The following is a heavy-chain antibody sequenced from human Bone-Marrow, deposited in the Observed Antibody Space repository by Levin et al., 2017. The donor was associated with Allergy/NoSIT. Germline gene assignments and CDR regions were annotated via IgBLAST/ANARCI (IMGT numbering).Heavy chain of an antibody. Sequence: GESLKISCKASGYTFTSYGISWVRQAPGQGLEWMGWISAYNGNTNYAQKLQGRVTMTTDTSTSTAYMELRSLRSDDTAVYYCASHSSSPDLFDYWGQGTLVTVSS. J-gene: IGHJ4*02. CDR2: ISAYNGNT. CDR3: ASHSSSPDLFDY. V-gene: IGHV1-18*01. D-gene: IGHD6-6*01. CDR1: GYTFTSYG.